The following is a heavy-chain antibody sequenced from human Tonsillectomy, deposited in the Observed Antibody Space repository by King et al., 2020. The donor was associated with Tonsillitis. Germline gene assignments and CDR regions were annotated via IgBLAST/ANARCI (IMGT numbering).Heavy chain of an antibody. J-gene: IGHJ6*03. CDR2: IRNKAYSYTT. CDR1: GFTFSDHY. V-gene: IGHV3-72*01. CDR3: ARSWRFLEWVQPQEIFYYYYYMDV. D-gene: IGHD3-3*01. Sequence: EVQLVESGGGFVQPGGSLRLSCAASGFTFSDHYMDWFRQAPGKGLEWGGRIRNKAYSYTTEYAASVKGRFTISRDDSKSSLYLQMHSLKTEYTAVYYCARSWRFLEWVQPQEIFYYYYYMDVWGKGTTVTVSS.